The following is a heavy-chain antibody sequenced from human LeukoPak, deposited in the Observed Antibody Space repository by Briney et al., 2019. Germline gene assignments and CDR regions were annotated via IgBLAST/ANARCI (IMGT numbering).Heavy chain of an antibody. CDR3: VKDGWSD. Sequence: PGESLRLSCVASGFIFSDYGMNWVRQAPGKGLEWVSFVRGSDNTYYAESAKGRFTISRDNSKNTLYLQMNSLRAEDTAIYYCVKDGWSDWGQGTLVTVSS. V-gene: IGHV3-23*01. J-gene: IGHJ4*02. D-gene: IGHD2-15*01. CDR1: GFIFSDYG. CDR2: VRGSDNT.